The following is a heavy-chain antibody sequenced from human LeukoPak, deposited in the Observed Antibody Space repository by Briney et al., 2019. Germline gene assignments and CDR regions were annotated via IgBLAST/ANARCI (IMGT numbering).Heavy chain of an antibody. Sequence: SETLSLTCAVYGGSFSGYYWSWIRQPPGKGLEWIGEINHSGSTNYNPSLKGRVTISVDTSKNQFSLKLSSVTAADTAVYYCARGFDTAMAAPIDYWGQGTLVTVSS. J-gene: IGHJ4*02. D-gene: IGHD5-18*01. CDR2: INHSGST. CDR3: ARGFDTAMAAPIDY. CDR1: GGSFSGYY. V-gene: IGHV4-34*01.